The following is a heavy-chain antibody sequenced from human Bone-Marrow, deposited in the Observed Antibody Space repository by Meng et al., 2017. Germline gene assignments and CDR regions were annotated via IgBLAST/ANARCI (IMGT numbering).Heavy chain of an antibody. CDR2: VDPEDGET. V-gene: IGHV1-69-2*01. Sequence: EGQREQSGGGGKTAGATGKISCKVSGYTFTDYNMHWVQQAPGKGLERMGLVDPEDGETIYAEKFQGRVTITADTSTDTAYMELSSLRSEDTAVYYCATDKGGWGRIDYWGQGTLVTVSS. CDR1: GYTFTDYN. D-gene: IGHD3-10*01. CDR3: ATDKGGWGRIDY. J-gene: IGHJ4*02.